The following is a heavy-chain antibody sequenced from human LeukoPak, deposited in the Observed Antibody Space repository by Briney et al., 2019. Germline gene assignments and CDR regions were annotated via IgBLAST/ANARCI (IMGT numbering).Heavy chain of an antibody. CDR3: AKTPIRFLEWLLVD. CDR2: IIPIFGTA. D-gene: IGHD3-3*01. Sequence: SVKVSCKASGGTFSSYAISWVRQAPGQGLEWMGGIIPIFGTANYAQKFQGRVTITADESTSTAYMELSSLRSEDTAVYYCAKTPIRFLEWLLVDWGQGTMVTVSS. J-gene: IGHJ3*01. V-gene: IGHV1-69*13. CDR1: GGTFSSYA.